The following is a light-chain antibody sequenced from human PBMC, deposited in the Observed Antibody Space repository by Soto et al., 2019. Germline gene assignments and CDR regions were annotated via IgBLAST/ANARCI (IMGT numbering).Light chain of an antibody. CDR1: QSVSSY. V-gene: IGKV3-11*01. CDR2: DAS. Sequence: EIVLTQSPATLSLSPGERATLSCRASQSVSSYLAWYQQKPGQAPRLLIYDASNRATGIPARFSGXXSGXXXXXTISSLEPEDFAVYYCQQRSNWPPYTFGQGTKLEIK. CDR3: QQRSNWPPYT. J-gene: IGKJ2*01.